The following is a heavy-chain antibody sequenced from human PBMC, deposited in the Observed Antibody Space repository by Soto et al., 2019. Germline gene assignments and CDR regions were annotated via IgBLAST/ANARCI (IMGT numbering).Heavy chain of an antibody. Sequence: SETLSLTFTVSGGSISSSYWSWIRQPPGKGLEWIAYIHYSGTTNYNPSLKSRVTISGDTSKNQVSLELTSVTAADTAVYYCARHSPYYGMDVWGQGTTVTVSS. CDR3: ARHSPYYGMDV. V-gene: IGHV4-59*01. CDR1: GGSISSSY. J-gene: IGHJ6*02. CDR2: IHYSGTT.